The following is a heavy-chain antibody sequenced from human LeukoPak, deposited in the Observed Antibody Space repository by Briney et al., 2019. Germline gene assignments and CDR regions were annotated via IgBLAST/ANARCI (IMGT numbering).Heavy chain of an antibody. CDR1: GGSISSSAHY. V-gene: IGHV4-39*07. Sequence: PSETLSLTCTVSGGSISSSAHYWGWIRQPPGKGLEWMGEINHSGSTNYNPSLKSRVTISVDTSKNQFSLKLSSVTAADTAVYYCARCSRIADRPLWLDYWGQGTLVTVSS. CDR2: INHSGST. D-gene: IGHD6-6*01. CDR3: ARCSRIADRPLWLDY. J-gene: IGHJ4*02.